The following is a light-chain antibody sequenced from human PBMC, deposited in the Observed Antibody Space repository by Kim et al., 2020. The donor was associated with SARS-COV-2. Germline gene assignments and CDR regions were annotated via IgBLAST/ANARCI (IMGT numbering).Light chain of an antibody. J-gene: IGKJ1*01. V-gene: IGKV1-5*01. CDR1: QSISIS. Sequence: ASVGDRVTITCRASQSISISLAWYQQKPGRAPNLLIYTASTLESGVPSRFSGGGSGTNFTLTIGSLQPDDFATYYCQNYDSSSATFGQGTKVDIK. CDR2: TAS. CDR3: QNYDSSSAT.